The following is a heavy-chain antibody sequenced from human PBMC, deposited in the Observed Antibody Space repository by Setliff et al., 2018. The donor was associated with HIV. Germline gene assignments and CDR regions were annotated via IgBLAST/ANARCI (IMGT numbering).Heavy chain of an antibody. CDR1: GDSISSGGYY. CDR3: ARVTWIQLWLGWFDP. Sequence: SETLSLTCTVSGDSISSGGYYWSWIRQHPGKGLEWIGYIYYSGSTYYNPSLKSRVTISVDTSKNQFSLKLGSVTAADTAVYFCARVTWIQLWLGWFDPWGQGTLVTVSS. CDR2: IYYSGST. V-gene: IGHV4-31*03. D-gene: IGHD5-18*01. J-gene: IGHJ5*02.